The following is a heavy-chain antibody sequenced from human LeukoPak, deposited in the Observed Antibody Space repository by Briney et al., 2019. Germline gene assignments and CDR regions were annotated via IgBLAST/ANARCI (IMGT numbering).Heavy chain of an antibody. J-gene: IGHJ4*02. Sequence: GGSLRLSCTVSGFTFDDYAMHWVRQAPGKGLEWVSGISWNSGSIGYADSVRGRFTISRDNAKNSLYLEMNSLRAEDTALYYCAKVYTNTWYYFGHWGQGTLVTVSS. D-gene: IGHD2-2*02. V-gene: IGHV3-9*01. CDR2: ISWNSGSI. CDR3: AKVYTNTWYYFGH. CDR1: GFTFDDYA.